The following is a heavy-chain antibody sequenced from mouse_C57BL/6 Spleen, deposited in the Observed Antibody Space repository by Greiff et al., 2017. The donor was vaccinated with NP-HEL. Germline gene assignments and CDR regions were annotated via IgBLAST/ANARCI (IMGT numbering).Heavy chain of an antibody. V-gene: IGHV1-53*01. D-gene: IGHD1-1*01. J-gene: IGHJ4*01. CDR3: ARSLVLRSPMDY. CDR1: GYTFTSYW. Sequence: QVQLQQPGTELVKPGASVKLSCKASGYTFTSYWMHWVKQRPGQGLEWIGNINPSNGGTNYNEKFKSKATLTVDKSSSTAYMQLSSLTSEDSAVYYGARSLVLRSPMDYWGQGTSVTVSS. CDR2: INPSNGGT.